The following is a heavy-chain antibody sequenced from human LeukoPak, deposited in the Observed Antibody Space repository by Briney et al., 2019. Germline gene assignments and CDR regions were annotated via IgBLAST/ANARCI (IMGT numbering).Heavy chain of an antibody. CDR1: GGSISSYY. D-gene: IGHD6-13*01. Sequence: SETLSLTCTVSGGSISSYYWSWIRQPPGKGLEWIGYIYYSGSTNYNPSLKSRVTISVDTSKNQFSLKLSSVTAADTAVYYCARQNSSSWYWLDYWGRGTLVTVSS. CDR3: ARQNSSSWYWLDY. V-gene: IGHV4-59*08. J-gene: IGHJ4*02. CDR2: IYYSGST.